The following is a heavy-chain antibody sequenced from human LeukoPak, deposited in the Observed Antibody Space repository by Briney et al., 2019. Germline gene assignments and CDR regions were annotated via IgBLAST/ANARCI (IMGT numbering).Heavy chain of an antibody. Sequence: ASVKVSCQSCGYTFTNYVISWGCLAGGQGLEWKGWIIAYNGNTNYAQKLQGRITMTTDTSTTTAYMELRSLRSDDTAVYYCAREREAHRDYWGQGTLVTVSS. J-gene: IGHJ4*02. CDR2: IIAYNGNT. CDR3: AREREAHRDY. D-gene: IGHD6-6*01. V-gene: IGHV1-18*01. CDR1: GYTFTNYV.